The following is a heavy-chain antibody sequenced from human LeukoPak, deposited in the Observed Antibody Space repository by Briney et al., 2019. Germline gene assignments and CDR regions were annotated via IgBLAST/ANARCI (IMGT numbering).Heavy chain of an antibody. V-gene: IGHV4-38-2*01. J-gene: IGHJ4*02. Sequence: SETLSLTCAVSGYSISSGYYWGWIRQPPGKGREWIGSIYHSGSTYYNPSLKSRVTISVDTSKNQFSLKLSSVTAADTAVYYCARLKLVLFDYWGQGTLVTVSS. D-gene: IGHD6-6*01. CDR1: GYSISSGYY. CDR3: ARLKLVLFDY. CDR2: IYHSGST.